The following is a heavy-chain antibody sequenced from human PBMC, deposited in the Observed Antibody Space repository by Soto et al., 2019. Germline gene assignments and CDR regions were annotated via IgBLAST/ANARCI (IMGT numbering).Heavy chain of an antibody. V-gene: IGHV4-31*02. Sequence: SETLSLTCTVSGGSISSGGYYWSWIRQNPGKGLEWIGYIYYTGSTYYSPSLKSRVTISVDTSKNQFSLKLSSVTAADTAVYYCARGRRWIQLSAAPHIDYWGQGTLVTVSS. CDR2: IYYTGST. J-gene: IGHJ4*02. CDR3: ARGRRWIQLSAAPHIDY. CDR1: GGSISSGGYY. D-gene: IGHD5-18*01.